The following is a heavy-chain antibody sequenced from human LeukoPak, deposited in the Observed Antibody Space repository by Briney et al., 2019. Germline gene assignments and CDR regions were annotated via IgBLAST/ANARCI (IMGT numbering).Heavy chain of an antibody. CDR3: AAGRDGYTLDY. CDR2: IYYSGST. Sequence: SETLSLTCTVSGGSISSHYWSWIRQPPGKGLEWIGYIYYSGSTNYNPSLKSRVTISVDTSKNQFSLKLSSVTAADTAVYYCAAGRDGYTLDYWGQGTLVTVSS. D-gene: IGHD5-24*01. J-gene: IGHJ4*02. CDR1: GGSISSHY. V-gene: IGHV4-59*11.